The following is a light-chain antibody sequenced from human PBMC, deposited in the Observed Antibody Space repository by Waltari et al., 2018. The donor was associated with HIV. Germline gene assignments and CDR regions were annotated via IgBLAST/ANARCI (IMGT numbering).Light chain of an antibody. V-gene: IGLV2-23*02. CDR1: ISDVGSYNL. CDR3: FSYAGTTRV. Sequence: QSALTHPASVSGSPGQSITISCTGSISDVGSYNLVSWYQQHPDKAPKVMIYEVTKRPSGVSNRFSGSKSGNTASLTISGLQAEDEADYYCFSYAGTTRVFGGGTKLTVL. CDR2: EVT. J-gene: IGLJ3*02.